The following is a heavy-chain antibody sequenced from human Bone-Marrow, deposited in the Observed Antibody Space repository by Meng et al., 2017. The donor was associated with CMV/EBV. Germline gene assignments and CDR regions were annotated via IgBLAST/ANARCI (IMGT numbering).Heavy chain of an antibody. CDR3: ANRRGYGHYFDY. V-gene: IGHV3-23*01. J-gene: IGHJ4*02. CDR2: ISGSGGST. D-gene: IGHD5-18*01. CDR1: GFTFSSYA. Sequence: GESLKISCAASGFTFSSYAMSWVRQAPGKGLEWVSAISGSGGSTYYADSVKGRFTISRDNSKNTLYLQMNSLRAEDTAVYYGANRRGYGHYFDYWGQGTLVTVSS.